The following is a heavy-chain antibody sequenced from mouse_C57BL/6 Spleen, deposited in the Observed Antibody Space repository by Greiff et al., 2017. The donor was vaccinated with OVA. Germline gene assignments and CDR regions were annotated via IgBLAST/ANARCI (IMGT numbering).Heavy chain of an antibody. D-gene: IGHD6-1*01. J-gene: IGHJ4*01. V-gene: IGHV5-17*01. CDR3: ARPAGASYAMDY. CDR2: ISSGSSTI. Sequence: EVHVVESGGGFVKPGGSLKLSCAASGFPFSDYGMHWVRLAPQQGLEWVAYISSGSSTIYYAATLFLQMTSLGSEDTAMYYCARPAGASYAMDYWGQGTSVTVSS. CDR1: GFPFSDYG.